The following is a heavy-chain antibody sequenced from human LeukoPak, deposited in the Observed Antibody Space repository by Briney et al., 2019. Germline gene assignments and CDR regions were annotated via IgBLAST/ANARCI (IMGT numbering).Heavy chain of an antibody. Sequence: SETLSLTCTVSGGSIRSSYYYWGWIRQPPGKGLEWIGSIYDSGSTYYNPSLKSRVTISVDTSKNQFSLKLSSVTAADTAVYYCARDLIVVVPAAYYYYYGMDVWGQGTTVTVSS. D-gene: IGHD2-2*01. CDR1: GGSIRSSYYY. J-gene: IGHJ6*02. CDR2: IYDSGST. CDR3: ARDLIVVVPAAYYYYYGMDV. V-gene: IGHV4-39*07.